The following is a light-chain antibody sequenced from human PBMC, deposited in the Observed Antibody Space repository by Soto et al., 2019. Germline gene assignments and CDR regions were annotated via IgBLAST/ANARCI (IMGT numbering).Light chain of an antibody. CDR2: AAS. Sequence: DIQMTQSPSSMSASVGDRVTVTCWASQDISSWLAWYQQKPGKAPQLLIYAASSLQSGVPSRFSGGGSGTDFTLTISTLQPEDCATYYCQQANSFPPTFGGGTKVEIK. CDR1: QDISSW. J-gene: IGKJ4*01. CDR3: QQANSFPPT. V-gene: IGKV1-12*01.